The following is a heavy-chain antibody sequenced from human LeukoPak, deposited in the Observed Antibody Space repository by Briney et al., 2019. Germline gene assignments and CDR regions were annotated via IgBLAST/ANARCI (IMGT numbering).Heavy chain of an antibody. Sequence: PSETLSLTCAVYGGSFSGYYWSWIRQPPGKGLEWIGSIYYSGSTYYNPSLKSRVTISVDTSKNQFSLELSSVTAADTAVYYCARLFDYWGQGTLVTVSS. V-gene: IGHV4-34*01. CDR3: ARLFDY. CDR2: IYYSGST. CDR1: GGSFSGYY. J-gene: IGHJ4*02.